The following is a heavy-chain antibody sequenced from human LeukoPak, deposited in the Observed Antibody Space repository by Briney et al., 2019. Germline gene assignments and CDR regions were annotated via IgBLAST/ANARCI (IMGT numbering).Heavy chain of an antibody. Sequence: SETLSLTCTVSGGSINNYYWSWIRQPAGKGLEWIGRINASGRTNYNSALKSRVTMSVDTSKNQFSLKVKSATAADTAVYYCAREYGDFDYWGQGTLVTVSS. V-gene: IGHV4-4*07. CDR3: AREYGDFDY. J-gene: IGHJ4*02. CDR1: GGSINNYY. D-gene: IGHD4-17*01. CDR2: INASGRT.